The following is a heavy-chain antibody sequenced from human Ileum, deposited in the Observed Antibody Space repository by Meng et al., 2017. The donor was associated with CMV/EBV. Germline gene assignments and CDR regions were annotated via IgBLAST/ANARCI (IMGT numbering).Heavy chain of an antibody. J-gene: IGHJ6*02. CDR1: GGSVSGGIYY. CDR3: ARSTIQSFAYGLNV. V-gene: IGHV4-61*03. D-gene: IGHD3-10*01. CDR2: ITYTGSS. Sequence: SETLSLTCSVSGGSVSGGIYYWSWIRQPPGKGLEWLGYITYTGSSKYNPSVKGRVTISSDTSKNHISLKLTSVTAADMAVYYCARSTIQSFAYGLNVWGLGTTVTVSS.